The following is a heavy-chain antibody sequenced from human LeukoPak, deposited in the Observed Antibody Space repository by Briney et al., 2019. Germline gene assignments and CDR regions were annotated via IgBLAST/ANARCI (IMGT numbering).Heavy chain of an antibody. CDR1: GFTFSSYS. V-gene: IGHV3-21*01. Sequence: PGGSLRLSCAASGFTFSSYSMTWVRQAPGKGLEWVSSISSSSSYIYYADSVKGRFTISRDNAKNSLYLQMNSLRAEDTAAYYCARDKDPRAFDIWGQGTMVTVSS. CDR2: ISSSSSYI. CDR3: ARDKDPRAFDI. J-gene: IGHJ3*02.